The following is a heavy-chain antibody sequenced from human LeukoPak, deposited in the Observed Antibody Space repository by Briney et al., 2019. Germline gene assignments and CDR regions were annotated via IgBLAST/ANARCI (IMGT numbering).Heavy chain of an antibody. CDR1: GFTFSSYA. Sequence: GGSLRLSCAASGFTFSSYAMSWVRQAPGKGLEWVSAISGSGGSTYYADSVKGRFTISRDNSKNTLFLQMNSLRAEDTALYYCAKTTYSSSWYDFDSWGQGTLVTVSS. CDR3: AKTTYSSSWYDFDS. J-gene: IGHJ4*02. D-gene: IGHD6-13*01. V-gene: IGHV3-23*01. CDR2: ISGSGGST.